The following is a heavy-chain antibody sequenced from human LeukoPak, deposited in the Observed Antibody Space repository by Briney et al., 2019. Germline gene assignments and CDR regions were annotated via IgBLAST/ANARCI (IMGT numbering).Heavy chain of an antibody. CDR3: AKDEQWLGYFDY. CDR2: ISGSGGST. J-gene: IGHJ4*02. CDR1: GVTFSSYA. V-gene: IGHV3-23*01. Sequence: PGGSLRLSCTASGVTFSSYAMSWVRQAPGKGLEWVSAISGSGGSTYYADSVKGRFTISRDNSKNTLYLQMNSLRAEDTAVYYCAKDEQWLGYFDYWGQGTLVTVSS. D-gene: IGHD6-19*01.